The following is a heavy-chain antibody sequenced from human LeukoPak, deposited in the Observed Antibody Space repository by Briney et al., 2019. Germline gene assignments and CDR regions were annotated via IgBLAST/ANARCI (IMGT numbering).Heavy chain of an antibody. V-gene: IGHV1-18*01. J-gene: IGHJ4*02. CDR2: ISTYNGNT. Sequence: ASVKVSCKASGYTFTSYGITWVRQAPRQGLEWMGWISTYNGNTNYAQKLQGRVTMTTDTTTSTAYMELRSLRSDDTAVYYCARRSGYYYDSSGYVFDYWGQGTLVTVSS. CDR3: ARRSGYYYDSSGYVFDY. D-gene: IGHD3-22*01. CDR1: GYTFTSYG.